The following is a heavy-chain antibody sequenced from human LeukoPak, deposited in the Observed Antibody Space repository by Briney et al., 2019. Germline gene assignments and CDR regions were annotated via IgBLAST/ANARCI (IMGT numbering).Heavy chain of an antibody. D-gene: IGHD3-16*02. V-gene: IGHV3-7*01. CDR3: ATDRDGTDWGIYRFLY. CDR2: INHDGSEK. Sequence: GGSVTLPCAASGFTFSSYWMIWVRQPPGKGLEWVANINHDGSEKNYVDSVKGRCTFSRDNAKNSLYLQMNSLRVDDTAVYYCATDRDGTDWGIYRFLYWGQGTLVTVSS. CDR1: GFTFSSYW. J-gene: IGHJ4*02.